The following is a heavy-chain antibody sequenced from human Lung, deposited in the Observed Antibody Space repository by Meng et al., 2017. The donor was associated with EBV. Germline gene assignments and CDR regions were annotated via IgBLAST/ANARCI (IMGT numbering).Heavy chain of an antibody. CDR1: GGTFRSDA. Sequence: QVQLVQSGAEVKKPGSAVKVSCKTSGGTFRSDAVSWVRQAPGQGLEWMGGVIPMSDAPHYAQKFQDRVRITADESTSTHYMDLSGLRSEDTAVYYCASGSGRGFTPDYWGQGPLVTVAS. CDR3: ASGSGRGFTPDY. CDR2: VIPMSDAP. D-gene: IGHD3-10*01. J-gene: IGHJ4*02. V-gene: IGHV1-69*01.